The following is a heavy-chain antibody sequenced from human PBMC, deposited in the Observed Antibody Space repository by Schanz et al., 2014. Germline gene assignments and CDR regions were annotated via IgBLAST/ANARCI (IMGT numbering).Heavy chain of an antibody. CDR1: GGTFSTYV. J-gene: IGHJ4*02. Sequence: QVHLVQSGAEVKKPGASVKVSCKASGGTFSTYVVVCVRQAPGQGLEWMGRIIPILGIANYAQRFQGRVSITADTSTNTAYMELSSLTSEDTAVHYCARGRGFYDYWGQGTLVTVSS. D-gene: IGHD3-10*01. CDR3: ARGRGFYDY. V-gene: IGHV1-69*09. CDR2: IIPILGIA.